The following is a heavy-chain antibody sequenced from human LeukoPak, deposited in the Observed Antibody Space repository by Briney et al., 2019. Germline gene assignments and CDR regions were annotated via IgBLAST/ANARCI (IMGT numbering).Heavy chain of an antibody. V-gene: IGHV3-53*01. Sequence: GGSLRLSCAASGFTVSSNYMSWVRQAPGKGLEWVSVIYSGGSTDYADSVKGRFTISRDNSKNTLYLQMNSLRAEDTAVYYCAKDQVATILGYYYGMDVWGQGTTVTVSS. D-gene: IGHD5-12*01. CDR2: IYSGGST. CDR1: GFTVSSNY. J-gene: IGHJ6*02. CDR3: AKDQVATILGYYYGMDV.